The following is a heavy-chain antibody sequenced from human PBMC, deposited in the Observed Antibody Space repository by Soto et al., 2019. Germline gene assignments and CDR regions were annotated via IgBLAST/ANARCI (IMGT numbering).Heavy chain of an antibody. CDR1: GYTFSHYG. D-gene: IGHD1-26*01. V-gene: IGHV1-18*01. CDR2: ISAYNGNR. CDR3: ARGGQECSNSGCGYIYDGMDV. J-gene: IGHJ6*02. Sequence: GASVTVSCKASGYTFSHYGIGWVRQAPGQGLEWMGWISAYNGNRHLAEGLRGRITMTTNTTTSTADMELRSLGSDDTAVYYCARGGQECSNSGCGYIYDGMDVWGQGTTVTVSS.